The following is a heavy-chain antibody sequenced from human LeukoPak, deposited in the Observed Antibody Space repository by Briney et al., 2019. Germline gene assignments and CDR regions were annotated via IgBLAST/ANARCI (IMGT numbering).Heavy chain of an antibody. Sequence: SVKVSCKASGGTFSSYAISWVRQAPGQGLEWMGRIIPIFGIANYAQKFQGRVTITADKSTSTAYMEPSSLRSEDTAVYYCARGIDYRFDPWGQGTLVTVSS. CDR2: IIPIFGIA. V-gene: IGHV1-69*04. J-gene: IGHJ5*02. CDR1: GGTFSSYA. CDR3: ARGIDYRFDP. D-gene: IGHD3-10*01.